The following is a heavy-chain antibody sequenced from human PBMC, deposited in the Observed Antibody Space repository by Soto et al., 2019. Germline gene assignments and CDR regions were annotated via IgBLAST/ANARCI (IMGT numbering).Heavy chain of an antibody. Sequence: QVQLVQSGAEVKRPGASVRVSCKASGYTFNNYDIMWVRQAAGQGLEWMGWVNPNSGNTGYAQRFLGRVTLTRDTSIRTAYMELTSATSEDTAVYYCARGRRANFAPWGQGTLVTVSS. D-gene: IGHD6-25*01. CDR2: VNPNSGNT. CDR1: GYTFNNYD. V-gene: IGHV1-8*02. J-gene: IGHJ5*02. CDR3: ARGRRANFAP.